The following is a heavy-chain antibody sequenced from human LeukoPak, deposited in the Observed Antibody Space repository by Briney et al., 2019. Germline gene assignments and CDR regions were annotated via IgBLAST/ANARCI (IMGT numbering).Heavy chain of an antibody. Sequence: VASVKVSCKASGYTFTGYYMHWVRQAPGQGLEWMGWINPNSGGTNYAQKFQGRVTMTRDTSISTAYMEPSRLRSDDTAVYYCAIPLLTGDPPFDYWGQGTLVTVSS. CDR3: AIPLLTGDPPFDY. D-gene: IGHD7-27*01. V-gene: IGHV1-2*02. CDR2: INPNSGGT. CDR1: GYTFTGYY. J-gene: IGHJ4*02.